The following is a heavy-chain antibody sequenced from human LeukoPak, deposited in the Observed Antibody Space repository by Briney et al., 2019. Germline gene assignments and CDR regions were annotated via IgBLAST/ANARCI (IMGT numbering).Heavy chain of an antibody. CDR2: MNPNSGNT. CDR1: GYTFTSYD. J-gene: IGHJ4*02. D-gene: IGHD4-17*01. CDR3: ARILTRSTVTRFGY. Sequence: ASVKVSCKASGYTFTSYDINWVRQATGQRLEWMGWMNPNSGNTGYAQKFQGRVTMTRNTSISTAYMELSSLRSEDTAVYYCARILTRSTVTRFGYWGQGTLVTVSS. V-gene: IGHV1-8*01.